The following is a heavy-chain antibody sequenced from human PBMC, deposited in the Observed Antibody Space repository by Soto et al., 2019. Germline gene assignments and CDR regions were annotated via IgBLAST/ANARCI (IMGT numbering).Heavy chain of an antibody. Sequence: SETLSLTCTVSGGSISSSSYYWGWIRQPPGKGLEWIGSIYYSGSTYYNPSLKSRVTISVDTSKNQFSLKLSSVTAADTAVYYCASLSITMVRGVRRGYYFDYWGQGTLVTVSS. CDR3: ASLSITMVRGVRRGYYFDY. CDR2: IYYSGST. CDR1: GGSISSSSYY. V-gene: IGHV4-39*01. J-gene: IGHJ4*02. D-gene: IGHD3-10*01.